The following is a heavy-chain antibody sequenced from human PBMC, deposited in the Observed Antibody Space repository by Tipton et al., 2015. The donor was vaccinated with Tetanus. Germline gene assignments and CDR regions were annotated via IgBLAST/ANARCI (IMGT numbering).Heavy chain of an antibody. J-gene: IGHJ4*02. Sequence: TLSLTCTVSADSLTNFYWTWIRQPAGKGLEWIGRIDTSGITNYNPSLKSRVTMSVDTSKNQFSLKLNSVTAADTAVYYCARDQARGARGWNYFDYWGQGSLVTVSS. CDR2: IDTSGIT. CDR3: ARDQARGARGWNYFDY. D-gene: IGHD1-26*01. V-gene: IGHV4-4*07. CDR1: ADSLTNFY.